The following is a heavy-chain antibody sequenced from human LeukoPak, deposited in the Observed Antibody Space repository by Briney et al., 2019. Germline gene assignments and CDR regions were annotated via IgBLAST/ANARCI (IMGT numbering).Heavy chain of an antibody. D-gene: IGHD3-22*01. J-gene: IGHJ5*02. Sequence: SVKVSCKASGGTFSSYAISWVRQAPGQGLEWMGGIIPIFGTANYAQKFQGRVTITADESTSTAYMELSSLRSEDTAVYYCARRVPYYYDSSGYYWFDPWGQGTLVTVSS. CDR1: GGTFSSYA. CDR2: IIPIFGTA. CDR3: ARRVPYYYDSSGYYWFDP. V-gene: IGHV1-69*13.